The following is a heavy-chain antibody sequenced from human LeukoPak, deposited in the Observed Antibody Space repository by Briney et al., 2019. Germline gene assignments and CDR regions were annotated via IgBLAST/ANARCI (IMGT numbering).Heavy chain of an antibody. CDR2: ISGSGGNT. Sequence: PGGSLRLSCAASGFTSSSYAMSWVRQAPGKGLEWVSVISGSGGNTYYADSVKGRFTISRDNSKSTLFLQMNSLRDEDTAVYYCAKDGDGGSYYVLFDYWGQGALVTVSS. V-gene: IGHV3-23*01. CDR1: GFTSSSYA. D-gene: IGHD1-26*01. J-gene: IGHJ4*02. CDR3: AKDGDGGSYYVLFDY.